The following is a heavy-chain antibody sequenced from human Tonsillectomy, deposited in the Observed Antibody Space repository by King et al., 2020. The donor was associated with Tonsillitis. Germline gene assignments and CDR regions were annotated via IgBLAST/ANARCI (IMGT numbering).Heavy chain of an antibody. Sequence: VQLVESGGGLVKPGGSLRLSCAASGFTFSSYNMNWVRQAPGKGLEWVSSITGSSSYIFYADSVKGRLTISRDNAKNSLYLQMNSLRAEDTAVYYCAREGVGAGDDAFDIWGQGTMVTVSS. V-gene: IGHV3-21*01. CDR3: AREGVGAGDDAFDI. J-gene: IGHJ3*02. CDR1: GFTFSSYN. CDR2: ITGSSSYI. D-gene: IGHD2-21*01.